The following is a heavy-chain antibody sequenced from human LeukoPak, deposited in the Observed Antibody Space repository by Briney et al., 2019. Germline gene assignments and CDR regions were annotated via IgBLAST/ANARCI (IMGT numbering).Heavy chain of an antibody. J-gene: IGHJ4*02. CDR2: INPSGGST. V-gene: IGHV1-46*01. CDR3: ARESSRQWLVHYYFDY. CDR1: GYTFTGYY. D-gene: IGHD6-19*01. Sequence: ASVKVSCKASGYTFTGYYMHWVRQAPGQGLEWMGWINPSGGSTSYAQKFQGRVTMTRDMSTSTVYMELSSLRSEDTAVYYCARESSRQWLVHYYFDYWGQGTLVTVSS.